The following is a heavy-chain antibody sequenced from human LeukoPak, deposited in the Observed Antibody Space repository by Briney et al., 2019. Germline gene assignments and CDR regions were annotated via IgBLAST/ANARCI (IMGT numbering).Heavy chain of an antibody. CDR2: IYPGDSDT. Sequence: GESLKISCKGSGYSFTSYWIGWVRQMPGKGLEWMGIIYPGDSDTRYSPSFQGQVTISADKSISTAYLQWSSLKASDTAMYYCARHRGYSSSWYLPFDIWGQGTMVTVSS. D-gene: IGHD6-13*01. J-gene: IGHJ3*02. CDR3: ARHRGYSSSWYLPFDI. CDR1: GYSFTSYW. V-gene: IGHV5-51*01.